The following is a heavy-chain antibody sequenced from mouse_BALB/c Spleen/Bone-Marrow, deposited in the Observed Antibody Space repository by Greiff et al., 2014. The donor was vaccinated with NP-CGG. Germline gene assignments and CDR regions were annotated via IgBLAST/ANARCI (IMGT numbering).Heavy chain of an antibody. CDR1: GYSFTGYN. J-gene: IGHJ2*01. Sequence: VQLQQSGPDLVKPGASVKISCKTSGYSFTGYNMNWVKQTNGKSLEWIGNIDPYYGGTSYNQNFKGKSTLTVDKSTTKPYMQIRRLKSEDTAVYYCETQGREDYYFDYWGQGTTLTVSS. V-gene: IGHV1-39*01. CDR3: ETQGREDYYFDY. CDR2: IDPYYGGT. D-gene: IGHD3-1*01.